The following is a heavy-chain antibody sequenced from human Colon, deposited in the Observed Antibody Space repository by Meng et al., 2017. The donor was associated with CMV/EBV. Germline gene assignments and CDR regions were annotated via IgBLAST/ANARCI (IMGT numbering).Heavy chain of an antibody. CDR1: GGSISSSRYY. V-gene: IGHV4-39*07. J-gene: IGHJ3*02. D-gene: IGHD5-18*01. CDR2: VYYSGNT. Sequence: SETLSLTCTVSGGSISSSRYYWGWLRQPPGKGLEWIGSVYYSGNTYYNPSLQSRVTTSVDTSKNQFSLNLSSVTAADTAIYYCARHYTSMTRGAFDIWGQGTMVTVSS. CDR3: ARHYTSMTRGAFDI.